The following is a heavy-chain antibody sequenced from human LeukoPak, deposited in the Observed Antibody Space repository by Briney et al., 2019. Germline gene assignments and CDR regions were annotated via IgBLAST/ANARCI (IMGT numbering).Heavy chain of an antibody. CDR2: ISAYNGNT. D-gene: IGHD1-1*01. CDR3: NSLNREELERRGLFDY. CDR1: GYTFTSYG. Sequence: ASVKVSCKASGYTFTSYGISWVRQAPGQGLEWMGWISAYNGNTNYAQKLQGRVTMTTDTSTSTAYMELRSLRSDDTAVYYCNSLNREELERRGLFDYWGQGTLVTVSS. V-gene: IGHV1-18*01. J-gene: IGHJ4*02.